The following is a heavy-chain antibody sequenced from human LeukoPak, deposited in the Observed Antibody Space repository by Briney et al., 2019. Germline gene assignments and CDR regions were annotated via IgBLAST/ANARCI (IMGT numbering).Heavy chain of an antibody. CDR3: AKGHYGDYGCFDY. V-gene: IGHV3-23*01. CDR2: ISGSGGST. J-gene: IGHJ4*02. D-gene: IGHD4-17*01. CDR1: GFTFSSYA. Sequence: GGSLRLSCAASGFTFSSYAMSWVRQTPGKGLEWVSAISGSGGSTYYADSVKGRFTISRDNSKNTLYLQMNSLRAEDTAVYYCAKGHYGDYGCFDYWGQGTLVTVSS.